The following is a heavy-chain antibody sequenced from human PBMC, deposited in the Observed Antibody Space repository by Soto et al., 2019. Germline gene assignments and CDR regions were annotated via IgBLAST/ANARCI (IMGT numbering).Heavy chain of an antibody. J-gene: IGHJ6*02. CDR1: GYSFTSYW. Sequence: GESLKISCKGSGYSFTSYWIGWVRQMPGKGLEWMGIIYPGDSDTRYSPSFQGQVTISADKSIGTAYLQWSSLKASDTAMYYCARRRLMDSSASYGMDVWGQGTTVTVSS. CDR3: ARRRLMDSSASYGMDV. CDR2: IYPGDSDT. V-gene: IGHV5-51*01. D-gene: IGHD6-25*01.